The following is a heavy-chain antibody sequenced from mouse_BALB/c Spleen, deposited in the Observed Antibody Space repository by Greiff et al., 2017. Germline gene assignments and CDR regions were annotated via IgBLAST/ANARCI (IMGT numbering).Heavy chain of an antibody. CDR3: ARGGNRYDVFFDY. V-gene: IGHV5-6-5*01. D-gene: IGHD2-14*01. CDR1: GFTFSSYA. Sequence: EVKLVESGGGLVKPGGSLKLSCAASGFTFSSYAMSWVRQTPEKRLEWVASISSGGSTYYPDSVKGRFTISRDNARNILYLQMSSLRSEDTAMYYCARGGNRYDVFFDYWGQGTTLTVSS. CDR2: ISSGGST. J-gene: IGHJ2*01.